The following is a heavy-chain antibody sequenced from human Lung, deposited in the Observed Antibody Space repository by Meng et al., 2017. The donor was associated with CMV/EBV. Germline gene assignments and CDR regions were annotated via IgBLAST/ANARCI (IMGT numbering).Heavy chain of an antibody. J-gene: IGHJ4*02. CDR3: ARGRDFGVVTPGY. V-gene: IGHV4-59*01. Sequence: GSLRLSCTVSGGSISSYFWSWIRQPPGKGLEWIGYIYYTGSTNYNPSLKSRVTISVDTSKKQFSLKLCSVTAADTAVYYCARGRDFGVVTPGYWAQGTVVTVSS. CDR2: IYYTGST. CDR1: GGSISSYF. D-gene: IGHD3-3*01.